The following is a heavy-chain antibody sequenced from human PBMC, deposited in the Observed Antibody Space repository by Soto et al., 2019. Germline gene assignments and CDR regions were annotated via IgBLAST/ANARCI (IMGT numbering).Heavy chain of an antibody. CDR1: GGSISSGGYY. CDR3: ARVGSGSYYYGMDV. CDR2: IYYSGST. D-gene: IGHD3-10*01. Sequence: SETLSLTCTVSGGSISSGGYYWSWIRQHPGKGLERIGYIYYSGSTYYNPSLKSRVTISVDTSKNQFSLKLSSVTAADTAVYYCARVGSGSYYYGMDVWGQGTTVTVSS. V-gene: IGHV4-31*03. J-gene: IGHJ6*02.